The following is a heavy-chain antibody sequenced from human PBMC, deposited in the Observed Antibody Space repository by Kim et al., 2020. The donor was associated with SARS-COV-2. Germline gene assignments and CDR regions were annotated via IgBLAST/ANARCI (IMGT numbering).Heavy chain of an antibody. D-gene: IGHD5-18*01. Sequence: KCQSRVTITADESTSTAYMELSSLRSEDTAVYYCARAGIQLWSTHWYFDLWGRGTLVTVSS. J-gene: IGHJ2*01. CDR3: ARAGIQLWSTHWYFDL. V-gene: IGHV1-69*01.